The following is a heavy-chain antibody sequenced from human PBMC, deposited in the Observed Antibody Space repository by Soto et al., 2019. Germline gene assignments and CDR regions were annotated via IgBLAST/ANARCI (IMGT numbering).Heavy chain of an antibody. V-gene: IGHV7-4-1*01. CDR1: GYTFTSYA. CDR3: ASDMSGIAVSYYYYGMNV. Sequence: ASVKVSCKASGYTFTSYAMNWVRQAPGQGLEWMGWINTNTGNPTYAQGFTGRFVFSLDTSVSTAYLQICSLKAEDTAVYYCASDMSGIAVSYYYYGMNVWGQGTTVTVSS. CDR2: INTNTGNP. J-gene: IGHJ6*02. D-gene: IGHD3-10*02.